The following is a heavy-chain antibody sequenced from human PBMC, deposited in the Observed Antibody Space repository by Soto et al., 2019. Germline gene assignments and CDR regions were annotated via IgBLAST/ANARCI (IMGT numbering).Heavy chain of an antibody. J-gene: IGHJ6*02. CDR3: ARVLGAYSVYYYYYGMDV. D-gene: IGHD4-4*01. Sequence: ETLSLTCTVAGGSISSSSYDWGWIRQPPGKGLEWIGSIYYSGSTYYNQSLKSRVTISVDTSKNQFSLKLSYVTAADTAVYYCARVLGAYSVYYYYYGMDVWGQGTTVTVPS. V-gene: IGHV4-39*01. CDR1: GGSISSSSYD. CDR2: IYYSGST.